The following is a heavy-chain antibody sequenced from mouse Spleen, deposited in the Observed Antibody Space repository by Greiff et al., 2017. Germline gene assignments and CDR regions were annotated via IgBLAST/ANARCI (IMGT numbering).Heavy chain of an antibody. J-gene: IGHJ4*01. V-gene: IGHV1-26*01. CDR1: GYTFTDYY. Sequence: EVQLQQSGPELVKPGASVKISCKASGYTFTDYYMNWVKQSHGKSLEWIGDINPNNGGTSYNQKFKGKATLTVDKSSSTAYMELRSLTSEDSAVYYCATFYYGNYDYAMDYWGQGTSVTVSS. CDR3: ATFYYGNYDYAMDY. D-gene: IGHD2-1*01. CDR2: INPNNGGT.